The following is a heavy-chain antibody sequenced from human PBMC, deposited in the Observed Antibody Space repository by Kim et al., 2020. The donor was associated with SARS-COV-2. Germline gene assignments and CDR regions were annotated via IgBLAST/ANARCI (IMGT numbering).Heavy chain of an antibody. CDR2: ISSSSSYI. D-gene: IGHD3-10*01. CDR3: ARIDGSGTYTIDY. CDR1: GFRFSGYV. J-gene: IGHJ4*02. V-gene: IGHV3-21*01. Sequence: GSLRLSCAASGFRFSGYVMDWVRQAPGKGLEWVSSISSSSSYIYYADAVKGRFTISRDNAKNSLYLQMDSLRAEDTATYFCARIDGSGTYTIDYWGQGTLVTVSS.